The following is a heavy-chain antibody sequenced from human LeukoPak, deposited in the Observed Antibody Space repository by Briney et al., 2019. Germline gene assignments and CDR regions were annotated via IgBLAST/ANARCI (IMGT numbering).Heavy chain of an antibody. J-gene: IGHJ4*02. D-gene: IGHD1-26*01. CDR1: GYTFTGYY. CDR2: INPNSGGT. Sequence: ASVKVSCKASGYTFTGYYMHWVRQAPGQGLEWMGWINPNSGGTNYAQKFQGRVTMTRDTSTSTAYMELSRLRSDDTAVYYCARAEGIVGAPVDYWGQGTLVTVSS. V-gene: IGHV1-2*02. CDR3: ARAEGIVGAPVDY.